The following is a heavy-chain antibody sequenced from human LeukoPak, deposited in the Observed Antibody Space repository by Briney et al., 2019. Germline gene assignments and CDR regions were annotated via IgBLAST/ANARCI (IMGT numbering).Heavy chain of an antibody. CDR1: GGSISSSSSSYY. CDR2: IHYSGST. J-gene: IGHJ4*02. CDR3: ARASNLLSGFDY. Sequence: SETLSLTCTVSGGSISSSSSSYYWGWIRQSPGKGLEWIGTIHYSGSTDYNPSLKSRVTISVDTSKNQFSLKVSSATAADTAVYYCARASNLLSGFDYWGQGTLVTVSS. V-gene: IGHV4-39*07. D-gene: IGHD3-10*01.